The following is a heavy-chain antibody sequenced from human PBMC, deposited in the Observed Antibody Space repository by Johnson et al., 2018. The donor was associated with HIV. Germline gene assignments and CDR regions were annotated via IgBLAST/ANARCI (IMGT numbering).Heavy chain of an antibody. Sequence: QVQLVESGGGLVQPGGSLRLSCAASGFTFSSYAMYWVRQAPGKGLEWVALMSYDGSNKFYADSLKGRFTVSRDNSKNTLYLQMNSLRAEDTAVYYCARGGARSSGYYSAFDIWGQGTMVTVSS. J-gene: IGHJ3*02. CDR2: MSYDGSNK. CDR3: ARGGARSSGYYSAFDI. D-gene: IGHD3-22*01. V-gene: IGHV3-30*04. CDR1: GFTFSSYA.